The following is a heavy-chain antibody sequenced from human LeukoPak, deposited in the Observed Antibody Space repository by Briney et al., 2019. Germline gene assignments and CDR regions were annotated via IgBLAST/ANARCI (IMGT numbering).Heavy chain of an antibody. CDR2: ISAYNGNT. Sequence: ASVKVSCKASGYTFTSYGISWVRQAPGQGLEWMGWISAYNGNTNYAQKLQGRVTMTTDTSTSTAYMEPRSLRSDDTAVYYCAREIVGALSYYFDYWGQGTLVTVSS. CDR1: GYTFTSYG. CDR3: AREIVGALSYYFDY. V-gene: IGHV1-18*01. D-gene: IGHD1-26*01. J-gene: IGHJ4*02.